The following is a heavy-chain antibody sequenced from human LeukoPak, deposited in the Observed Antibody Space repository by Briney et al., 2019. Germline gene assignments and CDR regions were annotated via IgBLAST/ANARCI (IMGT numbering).Heavy chain of an antibody. J-gene: IGHJ4*02. CDR2: IKSKTDGGTT. V-gene: IGHV3-15*01. Sequence: GGSLRLSCAASGFTFSTYAMSWVRQAPGKGLEWVGRIKSKTDGGTTDYAAPVKGRFTISRDDSKNTLYLQMNSLKTEDTAVYYCSCVPTGDADYWGQGTLVTVSS. CDR3: SCVPTGDADY. CDR1: GFTFSTYA. D-gene: IGHD2-21*01.